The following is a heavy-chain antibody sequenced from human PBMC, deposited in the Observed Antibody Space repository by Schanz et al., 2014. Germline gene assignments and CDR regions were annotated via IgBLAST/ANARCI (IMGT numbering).Heavy chain of an antibody. J-gene: IGHJ4*02. V-gene: IGHV3-30*02. D-gene: IGHD2-2*01. Sequence: QVQLVESGGGVVQPGGSLRLSCAASGFIFSNYGMHWVRQAPGKGLEWVAVIWSDGSGKYYADSVKGRFTISRDSPKNTLYLHMNTLRSEDTAVYYCAKDSTHIDIVLVPTASDYWGQGTLVTVSS. CDR1: GFIFSNYG. CDR3: AKDSTHIDIVLVPTASDY. CDR2: IWSDGSGK.